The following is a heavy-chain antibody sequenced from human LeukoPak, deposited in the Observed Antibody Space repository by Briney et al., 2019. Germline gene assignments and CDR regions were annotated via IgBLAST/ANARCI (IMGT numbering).Heavy chain of an antibody. V-gene: IGHV1-8*03. CDR2: MNPNSGNT. CDR3: ARGTLSEMATIIYYYMDV. Sequence: GASVKVSCKASGYTFTSYDINWVRQATGQGLEWMGWMNPNSGNTGYAQKFQGRVTITRNTSISTAYMELSSLRSEDTAVYYCARGTLSEMATIIYYYMDVWGKGTTVTVSS. J-gene: IGHJ6*03. CDR1: GYTFTSYD. D-gene: IGHD5-24*01.